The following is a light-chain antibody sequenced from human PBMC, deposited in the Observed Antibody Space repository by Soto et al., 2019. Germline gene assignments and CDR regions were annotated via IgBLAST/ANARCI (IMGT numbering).Light chain of an antibody. CDR1: QSLSSTY. V-gene: IGKV3-20*01. J-gene: IGKJ4*01. CDR2: GAS. CDR3: QQYGSSPGLT. Sequence: EIVLTQSPGTLSLSPGERATLSCRASQSLSSTYLAWYQQKPGQAPRLLIYGASSRATGIPDRFSGGGSGADFTLTISRLEPEDFAVFYCQQYGSSPGLTFGGGTKVEIK.